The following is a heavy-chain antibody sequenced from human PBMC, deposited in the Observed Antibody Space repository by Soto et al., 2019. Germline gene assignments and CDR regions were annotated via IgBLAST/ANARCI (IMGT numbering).Heavy chain of an antibody. CDR2: ISSNGGST. V-gene: IGHV3-64*01. CDR1: GFTFSSYA. Sequence: EVQLVESGGGLVQPGGSLRLSCAASGFTFSSYAMHWVRQAPGKGLEYVSAISSNGGSTYYANSVKGRFTISRDNSKNTLYLQMGSLRAEDMAVYYCARDTAYDILTGYSDYWGQGTLVTVSS. CDR3: ARDTAYDILTGYSDY. D-gene: IGHD3-9*01. J-gene: IGHJ4*02.